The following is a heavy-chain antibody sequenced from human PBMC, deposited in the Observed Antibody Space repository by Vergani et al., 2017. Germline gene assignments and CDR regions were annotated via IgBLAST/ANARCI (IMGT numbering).Heavy chain of an antibody. D-gene: IGHD3-22*01. Sequence: QVQLVQSGAEVKKPGSSVKVSCKASGGTFSSYAISWVRQAPGQGLEWMGRIIPIFGTANYAQKFQGRVTITADESSTAYMELSRLKSDDTAMYYCARAVSRTYYFDSSGYYYYYYYAMDVWGQGTTVTVSS. CDR3: ARAVSRTYYFDSSGYYYYYYYAMDV. V-gene: IGHV1-69*13. J-gene: IGHJ6*02. CDR2: IIPIFGTA. CDR1: GGTFSSYA.